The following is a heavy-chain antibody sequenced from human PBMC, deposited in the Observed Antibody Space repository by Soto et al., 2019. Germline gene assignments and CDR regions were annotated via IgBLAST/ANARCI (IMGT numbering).Heavy chain of an antibody. J-gene: IGHJ6*03. V-gene: IGHV1-8*01. D-gene: IGHD4-4*01. CDR3: ARGRRSSNYYYYMDV. Sequence: ASVKVSCKASGYTFTSYDINWVRQATGQGLEWMGWMNPNSGNTGYAQKFQGRVTMTRNTSISTAYMELSSLRSEDTAVYYCARGRRSSNYYYYMDVWGKGTTVTVSS. CDR1: GYTFTSYD. CDR2: MNPNSGNT.